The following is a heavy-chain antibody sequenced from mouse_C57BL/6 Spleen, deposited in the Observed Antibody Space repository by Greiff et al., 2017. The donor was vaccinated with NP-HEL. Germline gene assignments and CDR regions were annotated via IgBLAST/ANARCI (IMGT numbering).Heavy chain of an antibody. CDR3: ARGGTPMDY. D-gene: IGHD2-14*01. V-gene: IGHV1-82*01. J-gene: IGHJ4*01. CDR1: GYAFSSSW. CDR2: IYPGDGDT. Sequence: VQLQQSGPELVKPGASVKISCKASGYAFSSSWMNWVKQRPGKGLEWIGRIYPGDGDTNYNGKFKGKATLTADKSSSTAYMQLSSLTSEDSAVYFCARGGTPMDYWGQGTSVTVSS.